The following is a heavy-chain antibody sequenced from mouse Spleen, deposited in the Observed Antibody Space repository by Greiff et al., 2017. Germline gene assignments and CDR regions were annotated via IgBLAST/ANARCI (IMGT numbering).Heavy chain of an antibody. CDR2: IYPGNSDT. CDR3: TRGGQLGLPAWFAY. V-gene: IGHV1-5*01. CDR1: GYTFTSYW. Sequence: VQLQQSGTVLARPGASVKMSCKTSGYTFTSYWMHWVKQRPGQGLEWIGDIYPGNSDTSYNQKFKGKAKLTAVTSASTAYMELSSLTNEDSAVYYCTRGGQLGLPAWFAYWGQGTLVTVSA. D-gene: IGHD3-2*01. J-gene: IGHJ3*01.